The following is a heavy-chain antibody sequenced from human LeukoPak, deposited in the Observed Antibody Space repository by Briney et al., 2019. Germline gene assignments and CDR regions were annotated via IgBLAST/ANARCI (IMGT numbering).Heavy chain of an antibody. CDR1: GLTFSSYG. Sequence: PGGSLRLSCAASGLTFSSYGMHWVRQAPGKGLEWVALIRYDGSNKYYTDSVKGRFTISRDNSKNTLYLQMNSLRAEDTAVYYCAKDSAIAVARKVFDYWGQGTLVTVSS. J-gene: IGHJ4*02. D-gene: IGHD6-19*01. CDR3: AKDSAIAVARKVFDY. V-gene: IGHV3-30*02. CDR2: IRYDGSNK.